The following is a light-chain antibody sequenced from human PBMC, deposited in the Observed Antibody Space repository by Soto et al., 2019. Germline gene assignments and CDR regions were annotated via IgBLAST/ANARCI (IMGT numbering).Light chain of an antibody. Sequence: QSALTQPASVSGSPGQSLTISCTGTSSDVGGYNYVSWYQQHPGKAPKLMIYDVSNRPSGVSNRFSGPKSGNTASLTISGLQAEDEADYYCSSYTSSSTLLYVFGTGTKLTVL. J-gene: IGLJ1*01. CDR3: SSYTSSSTLLYV. V-gene: IGLV2-14*01. CDR2: DVS. CDR1: SSDVGGYNY.